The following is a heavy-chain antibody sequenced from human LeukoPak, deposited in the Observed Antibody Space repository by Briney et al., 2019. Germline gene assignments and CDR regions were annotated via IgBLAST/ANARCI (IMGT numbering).Heavy chain of an antibody. Sequence: SETLSLTCAVYGGSFSGYYWSWIRQPPGTGLEWIGEINHSGSTNYNPSLKSRVTISVDTSKNQFSLKLSSVTAADTAVYYCARDQDRGTKIYYFDYWGQGTLVTVSS. J-gene: IGHJ4*02. CDR3: ARDQDRGTKIYYFDY. V-gene: IGHV4-34*01. CDR1: GGSFSGYY. CDR2: INHSGST. D-gene: IGHD3-16*01.